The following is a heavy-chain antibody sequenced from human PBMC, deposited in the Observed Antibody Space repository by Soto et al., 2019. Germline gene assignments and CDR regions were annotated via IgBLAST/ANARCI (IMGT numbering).Heavy chain of an antibody. CDR1: GFSLSNARMG. J-gene: IGHJ6*02. CDR2: IFSNEEK. CDR3: ARTLARYYGMDV. Sequence: SGPTLVNPTETLTLTCTVSGFSLSNARMGVSWIRQPPGKALEWLVHIFSNEEKSYSTSLKSRLAISKDTSKRKVVLTMTNMDPVDTATYYCARTLARYYGMDVWGQGTTVTVSS. V-gene: IGHV2-26*01.